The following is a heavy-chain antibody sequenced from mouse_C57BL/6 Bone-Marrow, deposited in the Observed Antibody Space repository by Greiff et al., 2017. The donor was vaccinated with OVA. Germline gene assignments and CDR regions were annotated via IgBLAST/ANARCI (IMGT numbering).Heavy chain of an antibody. J-gene: IGHJ3*01. CDR3: TRLQITTGAWFAY. CDR1: GFTFSDAW. Sequence: EVKLQESGGGLVQPGGSMKLSCAASGFTFSDAWMDWVRQSPEKGLEWVAEIRNKANNHATYYAESVKGRFTISRDDSKSSVYLQMNSLRAEDTGIYYCTRLQITTGAWFAYWGQGTLVTVSA. V-gene: IGHV6-6*01. CDR2: IRNKANNHAT. D-gene: IGHD1-1*01.